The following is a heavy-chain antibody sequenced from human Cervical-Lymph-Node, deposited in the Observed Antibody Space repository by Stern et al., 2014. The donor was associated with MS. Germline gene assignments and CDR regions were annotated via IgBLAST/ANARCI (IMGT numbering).Heavy chain of an antibody. Sequence: VQLEEPGAEVKKPGSSVKGSCKASGGTFSSYAISWVRQAPGRGLAWMGGMIPIFGTANYAQKFQGRVTITADESTSTAYMELSSLRSEDTAVYYCARDVVDTAMVGYNWFDPWGQGTLVTVSS. V-gene: IGHV1-69*01. CDR1: GGTFSSYA. D-gene: IGHD5-18*01. CDR2: MIPIFGTA. J-gene: IGHJ5*02. CDR3: ARDVVDTAMVGYNWFDP.